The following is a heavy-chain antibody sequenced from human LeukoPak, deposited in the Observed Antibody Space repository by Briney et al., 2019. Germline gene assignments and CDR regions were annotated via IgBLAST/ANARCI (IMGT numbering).Heavy chain of an antibody. CDR2: TSYDGTNK. Sequence: GRSLRLSCAASGFNFRDSAMHWVRQPPGKGLEGVAVTSYDGTNKYYADSVKGRFTISRDNSKNTLYLQMNSLRLGDTAVYYCAADYGDYVPPSDWGQGTLVTVSS. CDR1: GFNFRDSA. J-gene: IGHJ4*02. D-gene: IGHD4-17*01. CDR3: AADYGDYVPPSD. V-gene: IGHV3-30*04.